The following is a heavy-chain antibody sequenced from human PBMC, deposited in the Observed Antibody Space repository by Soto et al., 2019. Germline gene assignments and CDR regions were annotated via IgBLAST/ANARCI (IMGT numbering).Heavy chain of an antibody. Sequence: GGSLRLSCAASGFTFSSYGMHWVRQAPGKGLEWVAVIWNDGSNKYYADSVKGRFTISRDNSKNTLYLQMNSLRAEDAALYCCTGVSADDSSGYDAFDIWGQGTMVTVSS. CDR2: IWNDGSNK. V-gene: IGHV3-33*01. D-gene: IGHD3-22*01. J-gene: IGHJ3*02. CDR3: TGVSADDSSGYDAFDI. CDR1: GFTFSSYG.